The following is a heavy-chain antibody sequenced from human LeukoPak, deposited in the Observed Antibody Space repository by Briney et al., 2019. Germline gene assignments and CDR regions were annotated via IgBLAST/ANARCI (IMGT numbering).Heavy chain of an antibody. D-gene: IGHD3-9*01. J-gene: IGHJ5*02. Sequence: GGSLRLSCAASGFTFSSYAMGWVRQAPGKGLEWVSAISGSGGSTYYADSVKGRFTIPRDNSKNTLYLQMNSLRAEDPAVYYCAKSYDILTGYLDPWGQGTLVTVSS. V-gene: IGHV3-23*01. CDR1: GFTFSSYA. CDR2: ISGSGGST. CDR3: AKSYDILTGYLDP.